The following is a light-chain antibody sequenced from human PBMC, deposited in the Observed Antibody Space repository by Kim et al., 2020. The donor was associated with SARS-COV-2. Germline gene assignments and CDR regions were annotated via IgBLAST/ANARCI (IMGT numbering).Light chain of an antibody. Sequence: PGKTARFNCGGDTIANKRVCWEQPKTGQAPVAVIYDDSHRPSVVPERFSGYRSGNTATLTISGVEAGDEADYYCQVWDTSNDRVVFGGGTQLTVL. CDR2: DDS. V-gene: IGLV3-21*03. CDR3: QVWDTSNDRVV. J-gene: IGLJ2*01. CDR1: TIANKR.